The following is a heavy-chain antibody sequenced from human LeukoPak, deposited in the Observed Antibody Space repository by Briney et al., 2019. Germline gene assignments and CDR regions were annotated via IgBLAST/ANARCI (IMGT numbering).Heavy chain of an antibody. CDR3: ARGVVGYCSSTSCYGYFDY. V-gene: IGHV3-53*01. CDR2: IYAGGDT. Sequence: GGSLRLSCAASGFTVRLNYMTWIRQAPGKGLEWVSIIYAGGDTYYADSVRGRFTVSRDDSKNILYLEMNSLRAEDTAVYYCARGVVGYCSSTSCYGYFDYWGQGTLVTVSS. D-gene: IGHD2-2*01. J-gene: IGHJ4*02. CDR1: GFTVRLNY.